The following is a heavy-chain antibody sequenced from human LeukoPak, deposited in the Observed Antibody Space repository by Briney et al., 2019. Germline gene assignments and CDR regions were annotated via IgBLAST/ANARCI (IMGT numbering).Heavy chain of an antibody. V-gene: IGHV4-59*12. CDR2: INYSGST. J-gene: IGHJ4*02. CDR3: ARVGLGVSTHLDY. D-gene: IGHD2-2*01. Sequence: SETLSLTCTVSGGSIGSYYWSWIRQPPGKGLEWIGYINYSGSTNYNPSLKSRVTISVDTSKNQVSLKLRSVTAADTAVYYCARVGLGVSTHLDYWGQGTLVTVSS. CDR1: GGSIGSYY.